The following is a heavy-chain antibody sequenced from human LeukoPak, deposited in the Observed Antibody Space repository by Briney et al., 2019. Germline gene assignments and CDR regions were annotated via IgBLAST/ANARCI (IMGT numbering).Heavy chain of an antibody. J-gene: IGHJ4*02. V-gene: IGHV3-30*04. Sequence: GGSLRLSCAASGFTFSSYVMHWVRQAPGQGLEWVAVISYDGTNIYYGDSVKGRFTISRDKSKNTLYLQMNSLRAEDTAVYYCARDGPSITTFGYFDYWGQGALLTVSS. CDR1: GFTFSSYV. CDR3: ARDGPSITTFGYFDY. CDR2: ISYDGTNI. D-gene: IGHD1-14*01.